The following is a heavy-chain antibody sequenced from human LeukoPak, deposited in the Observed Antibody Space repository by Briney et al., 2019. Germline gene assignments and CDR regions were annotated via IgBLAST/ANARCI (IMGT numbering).Heavy chain of an antibody. V-gene: IGHV3-30*02. Sequence: GGSPRLSWAPSGFTFSNYGVQWVCQAPGKGLEWVAFIRYDGGNKYYADSVKGRFTLSRHNSKNMLYLQMNSLGGEDTAVYCCAKALRGACCCDPWGSKFWGEGTLVTVSS. CDR2: IRYDGGNK. D-gene: IGHD3-16*01. CDR3: AKALRGACCCDPWGSKF. J-gene: IGHJ4*02. CDR1: GFTFSNYG.